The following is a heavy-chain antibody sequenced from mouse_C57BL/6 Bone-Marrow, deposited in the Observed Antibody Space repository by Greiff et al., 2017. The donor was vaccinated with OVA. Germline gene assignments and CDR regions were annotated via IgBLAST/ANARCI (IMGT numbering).Heavy chain of an antibody. CDR2: IHPNSGST. V-gene: IGHV1-64*01. Sequence: QVHVKQPGAELVKPGASVKLSCKASGYTFTSYWLHWVKQRPGQGLEWIGMIHPNSGSTNYNEKFKSKATLTVDKSSSTAYMQLSSLTSEDSAVYYCARKREIYYDYDGGPWYFDVWGTGTTVTVSS. D-gene: IGHD2-4*01. CDR1: GYTFTSYW. CDR3: ARKREIYYDYDGGPWYFDV. J-gene: IGHJ1*03.